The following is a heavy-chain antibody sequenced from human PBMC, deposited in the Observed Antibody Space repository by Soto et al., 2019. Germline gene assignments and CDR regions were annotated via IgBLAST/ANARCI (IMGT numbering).Heavy chain of an antibody. CDR1: GFTFRTYA. CDR3: AKSPTGSGSSIFDY. V-gene: IGHV3-23*01. D-gene: IGHD3-10*01. J-gene: IGHJ4*02. Sequence: PGGSLRLSCAASGFTFRTYAMNWVRQAPGKGLEWISAISGSGSITHYADSVRGRLTISRDNSQNQLYLQMNDLRGGDTAMYYCAKSPTGSGSSIFDYWGQGIQVTVSS. CDR2: ISGSGSIT.